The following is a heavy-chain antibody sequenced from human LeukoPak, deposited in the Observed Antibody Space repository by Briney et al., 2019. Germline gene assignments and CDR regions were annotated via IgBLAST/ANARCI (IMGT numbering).Heavy chain of an antibody. D-gene: IGHD3-22*01. Sequence: GGSLRLSCAASGFTFSSYSMNWVRQAPGKGLEWVSSISSSSSYIYYADSVKGRFTISRDNAKNSLYLQMNSLRAEDTAVYYCARSPLTYYYDSSGYPRYWGQGTLVTVSS. J-gene: IGHJ4*02. CDR2: ISSSSSYI. V-gene: IGHV3-21*01. CDR3: ARSPLTYYYDSSGYPRY. CDR1: GFTFSSYS.